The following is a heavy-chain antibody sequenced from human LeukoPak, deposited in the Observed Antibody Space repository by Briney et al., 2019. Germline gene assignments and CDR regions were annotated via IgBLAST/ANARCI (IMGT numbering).Heavy chain of an antibody. CDR3: ARKLGIAASGGGVWFDP. D-gene: IGHD6-13*01. V-gene: IGHV4-59*01. CDR1: GGSISRYY. CDR2: IYYSGST. J-gene: IGHJ5*02. Sequence: SETLSLTCTVSGGSISRYYWSWIRQPPGKGLEWVGYIYYSGSTNYNPSLKSRVPISVDTAKNQFSLKLSSVTAADTVVYYCARKLGIAASGGGVWFDPWGQGTLVTVSS.